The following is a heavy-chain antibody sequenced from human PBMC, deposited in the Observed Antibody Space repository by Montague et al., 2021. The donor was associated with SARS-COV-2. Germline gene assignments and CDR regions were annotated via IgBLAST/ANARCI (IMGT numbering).Heavy chain of an antibody. J-gene: IGHJ4*02. D-gene: IGHD1-26*01. Sequence: SLRLSCASSGFTFSHYWMHWVRQAPGKGLVWVSRINSDGSDTSYADSVKGRFTISRDNAKNTLYLQMDSLRAEDTAVYYCAREEAWDLMIDSWGRGTLVTVSS. V-gene: IGHV3-74*01. CDR3: AREEAWDLMIDS. CDR2: INSDGSDT. CDR1: GFTFSHYW.